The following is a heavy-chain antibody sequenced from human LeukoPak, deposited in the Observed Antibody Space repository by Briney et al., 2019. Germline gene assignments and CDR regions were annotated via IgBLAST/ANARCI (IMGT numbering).Heavy chain of an antibody. CDR2: IYYSGST. V-gene: IGHV4-39*02. CDR3: AREMPNVSLWFGEPADYYYGMDV. Sequence: PSETLSLTCTVSGGSISSSSYYWGWIRQPPGKGLEWIGSIYYSGSTYYNPSLKSRVTISVDTSKNQFSLKLSSVTAADTAVYYCAREMPNVSLWFGEPADYYYGMDVWGQGTTVTVSS. D-gene: IGHD3-10*01. CDR1: GGSISSSSYY. J-gene: IGHJ6*02.